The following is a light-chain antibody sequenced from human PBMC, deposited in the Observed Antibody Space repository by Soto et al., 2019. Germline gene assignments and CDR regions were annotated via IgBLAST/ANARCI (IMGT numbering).Light chain of an antibody. V-gene: IGKV1-5*03. Sequence: DIQMTQSPSTLSASVGDRVTITCRASQTCSPSLAWYQQKPGQAPKLLIYKASSLESGVPSRFSGSGSGTEFTLTISSLQPDDFATYYCQQYSSYPWTFGQGTKVEIK. J-gene: IGKJ1*01. CDR2: KAS. CDR1: QTCSPS. CDR3: QQYSSYPWT.